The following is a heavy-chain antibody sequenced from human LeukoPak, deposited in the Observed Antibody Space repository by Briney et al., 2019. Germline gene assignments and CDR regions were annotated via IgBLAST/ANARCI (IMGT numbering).Heavy chain of an antibody. CDR1: GFTFSSCW. J-gene: IGHJ4*02. D-gene: IGHD4-17*01. V-gene: IGHV3-74*01. CDR3: ARDRGLPHRHFDY. Sequence: PGGSLRLSCAASGFTFSSCWMHWVRQAPGKGLVWVSRINSDGSSTSYADSVKGRFTISRDNAKDTLYLQMNSLRAEDTAVYYCARDRGLPHRHFDYWGQGTLVTVSS. CDR2: INSDGSST.